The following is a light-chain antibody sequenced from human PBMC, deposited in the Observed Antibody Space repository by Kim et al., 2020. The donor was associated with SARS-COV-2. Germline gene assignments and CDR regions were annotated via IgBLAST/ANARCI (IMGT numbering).Light chain of an antibody. Sequence: SYELTQPPSVSVAPGKTATITCGGNNIGSKSVQWYQQKPGQAPVLVIYDDRDRPSGIPERFSGSNSGNTATLTISRVEAGDEADYFCQVWDTPSDPYV. CDR1: NIGSKS. V-gene: IGLV3-21*04. CDR2: DDR. CDR3: QVWDTPSDPYV. J-gene: IGLJ1*01.